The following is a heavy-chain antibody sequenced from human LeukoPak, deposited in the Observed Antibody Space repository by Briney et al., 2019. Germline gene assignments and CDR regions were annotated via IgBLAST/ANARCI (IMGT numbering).Heavy chain of an antibody. CDR2: ISSSGSTI. CDR3: ARDGRQWLVSYFDY. D-gene: IGHD6-19*01. V-gene: IGHV3-48*03. Sequence: GGSLRLSCAASGFTLSSYEMNWVRQAPEKGLEWVSYISSSGSTIYYADSVKGRFTISRDNAKNSPYLQMNSLRAEDTAVYYCARDGRQWLVSYFDYWGQGTLVTVSS. CDR1: GFTLSSYE. J-gene: IGHJ4*02.